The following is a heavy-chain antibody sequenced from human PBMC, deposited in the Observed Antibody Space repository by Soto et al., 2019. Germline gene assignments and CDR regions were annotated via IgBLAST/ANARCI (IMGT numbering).Heavy chain of an antibody. J-gene: IGHJ4*02. D-gene: IGHD2-2*02. CDR3: ARXPKYCDSASCYSAHFDY. CDR1: GGSISSTNYY. CDR2: IYYSGNT. V-gene: IGHV4-39*01. Sequence: PSETLSLTCTVSGGSISSTNYYWAWIRQPPVKGLEWIGTIYYSGNTYYTPSLKSRLTISVDTSKNQFSLKLDSVTAADTAVYYCARXPKYCDSASCYSAHFDYWGQGALVTVSS.